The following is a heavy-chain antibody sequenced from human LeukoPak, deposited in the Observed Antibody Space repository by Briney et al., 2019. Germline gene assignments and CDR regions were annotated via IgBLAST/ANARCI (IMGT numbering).Heavy chain of an antibody. Sequence: SETLTLTCTVSGGSISRYYWSWIRQPPGKGLEWIGYIYYSGSTNYNPSLESRVTISVDTSKNQFSLKLSSVTAADTAVYYCARLPPRDSSIGYGDAFDIWGQGTMVTVSS. V-gene: IGHV4-59*08. D-gene: IGHD6-13*01. J-gene: IGHJ3*02. CDR3: ARLPPRDSSIGYGDAFDI. CDR1: GGSISRYY. CDR2: IYYSGST.